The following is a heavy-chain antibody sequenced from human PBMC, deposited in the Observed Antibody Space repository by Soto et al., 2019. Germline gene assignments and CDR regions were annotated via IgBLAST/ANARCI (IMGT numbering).Heavy chain of an antibody. CDR2: INHSGST. D-gene: IGHD3-10*01. V-gene: IGHV4-34*01. CDR1: GGSFSGYY. J-gene: IGHJ6*02. CDR3: ARSRLGELLRGRYYYYGMDV. Sequence: QVQLQQWGAGLLKPSETLSLTCAVYGGSFSGYYWSWIRQPPGKGLEWIGEINHSGSTNYNPSLESRVTIPVDTSKNQFSLKLSSVTAADTAVYYCARSRLGELLRGRYYYYGMDVWGQGTTVTVSS.